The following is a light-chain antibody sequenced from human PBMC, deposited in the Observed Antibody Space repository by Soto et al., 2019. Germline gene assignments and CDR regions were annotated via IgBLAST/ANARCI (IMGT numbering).Light chain of an antibody. CDR1: HSITNN. V-gene: IGKV1-39*01. J-gene: IGKJ1*01. Sequence: DIQMNQSPSSLSASVRERVTIACRASHSITNNLNWYQQKPGRAPKLLIYRVSNLQSGVPPRFSGSGSGTDFTLTISGLQPDDFATYYCQQSYSTPPTFGQGSKV. CDR3: QQSYSTPPT. CDR2: RVS.